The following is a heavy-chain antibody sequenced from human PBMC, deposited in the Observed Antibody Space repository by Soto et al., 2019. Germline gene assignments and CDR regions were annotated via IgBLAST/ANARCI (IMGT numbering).Heavy chain of an antibody. CDR2: IYYSGST. Sequence: SETLSLTCTVSGGSISSGGYYWSWIRQHPGKGLEWIGYIYYSGSTYYNTSLKSRVTISVDTSKNQFSLKLSSVTAADTAVYYCARRGYSYGYGLDYWGQGTLVTVSS. J-gene: IGHJ4*02. CDR3: ARRGYSYGYGLDY. V-gene: IGHV4-31*03. D-gene: IGHD5-18*01. CDR1: GGSISSGGYY.